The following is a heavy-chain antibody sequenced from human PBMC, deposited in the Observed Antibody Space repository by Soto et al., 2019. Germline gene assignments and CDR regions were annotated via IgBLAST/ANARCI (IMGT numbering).Heavy chain of an antibody. Sequence: SLRLSCAASGFTFSSYGVHWVRQAPGKGLEWVASVSYDGSNKHYADSVKGRFTISRDNSRNTLDLQMNSLRAEDTAVYYCAKDFFYYYGGRHDPHYFCGQGSQVT. D-gene: IGHD3-10*01. J-gene: IGHJ1*01. CDR3: AKDFFYYYGGRHDPHYF. CDR2: VSYDGSNK. CDR1: GFTFSSYG. V-gene: IGHV3-30*18.